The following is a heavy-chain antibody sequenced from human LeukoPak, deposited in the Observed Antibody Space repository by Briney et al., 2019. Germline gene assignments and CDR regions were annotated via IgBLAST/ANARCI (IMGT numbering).Heavy chain of an antibody. D-gene: IGHD3-22*01. CDR3: ARHAYYYDRSGSYEAFDI. CDR1: GGSISSYY. Sequence: SETLSLTCTVSGGSISSYYWSWIRQPPGKGLEWIGSMYYSGSTNYKPSRKSRVTISVDTSKNQFSLKLSSVTAADTAVYYCARHAYYYDRSGSYEAFDIWGQGTMVTVSS. J-gene: IGHJ3*02. CDR2: MYYSGST. V-gene: IGHV4-59*08.